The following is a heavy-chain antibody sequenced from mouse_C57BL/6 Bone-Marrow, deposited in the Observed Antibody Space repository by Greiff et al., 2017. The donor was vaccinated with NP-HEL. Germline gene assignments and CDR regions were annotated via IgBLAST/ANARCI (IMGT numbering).Heavy chain of an antibody. Sequence: VQLQQPGAELVKPGASVKMSCKASGYTFTSYWITWVKQRPGQGLEWIGDIYPGSGSTNYNEKFKSKATLTVDTSSSTAYMQLSSLTSEDSAVYYCARTITTVVATSDYFDYWGQGTTLTVSS. CDR2: IYPGSGST. J-gene: IGHJ2*01. V-gene: IGHV1-55*01. D-gene: IGHD1-1*01. CDR3: ARTITTVVATSDYFDY. CDR1: GYTFTSYW.